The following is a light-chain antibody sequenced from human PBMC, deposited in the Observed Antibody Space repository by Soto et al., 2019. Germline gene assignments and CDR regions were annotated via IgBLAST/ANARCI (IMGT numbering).Light chain of an antibody. Sequence: DIQLTQSPSFLSASVGDRVTITCRASQGISSYLAWYQQKPGKAPKLLIYAASTLQSGVPSRFSGSGSGTEFTLTISCLQPEDFATYYSQQIKSYPITFGQGTRLEIK. CDR3: QQIKSYPIT. CDR1: QGISSY. V-gene: IGKV1-9*01. CDR2: AAS. J-gene: IGKJ5*01.